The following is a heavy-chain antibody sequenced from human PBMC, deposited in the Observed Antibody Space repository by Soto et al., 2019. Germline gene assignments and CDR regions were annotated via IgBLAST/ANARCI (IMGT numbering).Heavy chain of an antibody. D-gene: IGHD3-22*01. J-gene: IGHJ3*02. CDR1: GFTFSSYW. CDR3: ARTRSGYYERDDAAFDI. Sequence: PGGSLRLSCAASGFTFSSYWMSWVRQAPGKGLEWVANIKQDGSEKYYVDSVKGRFTISRDNAKNSLYLQMNSLRAEDTAVYYCARTRSGYYERDDAAFDIWGQGTMVTVSS. CDR2: IKQDGSEK. V-gene: IGHV3-7*01.